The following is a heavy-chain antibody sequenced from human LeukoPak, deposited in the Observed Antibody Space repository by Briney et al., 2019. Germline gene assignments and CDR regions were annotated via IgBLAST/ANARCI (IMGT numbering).Heavy chain of an antibody. J-gene: IGHJ5*02. CDR2: IYYSGST. CDR3: ARGYDFWSGPLGYNWFDP. D-gene: IGHD3-3*01. V-gene: IGHV4-59*01. CDR1: GGSISSYY. Sequence: SETLSLTCTVSGGSISSYYWSWIRQPPGKGLEWIGCIYYSGSTNYNPSLKSRVTISVDTSKNQFSLKLSSVTAADTAVYYCARGYDFWSGPLGYNWFDPWGQGTLVTVSS.